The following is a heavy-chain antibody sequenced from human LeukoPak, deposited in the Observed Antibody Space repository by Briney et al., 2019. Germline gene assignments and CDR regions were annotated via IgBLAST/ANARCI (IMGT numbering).Heavy chain of an antibody. CDR3: ARVTHPYSSSNWFDP. V-gene: IGHV4-34*01. CDR1: GGSFSGYY. D-gene: IGHD6-13*01. Sequence: PSETLSLTCAVYGGSFSGYYWSWIRQPPGKGLEWIGEINHSGSTNYNPSLKSRVTISVDTSKNQFSLKLSSVTAADTAVYYCARVTHPYSSSNWFDPWGQGTLVTVSS. CDR2: INHSGST. J-gene: IGHJ5*02.